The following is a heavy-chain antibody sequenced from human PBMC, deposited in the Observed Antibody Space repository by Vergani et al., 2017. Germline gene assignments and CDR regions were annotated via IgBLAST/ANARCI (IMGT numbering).Heavy chain of an antibody. Sequence: EVQLVESGGGLVQPGRSLRLSCAASGFTFDDYAMHWVRQAPGKGLEWVSGISWNSGSIGYADSVKGRFTISRDNAKNSLYLQMNSLRAEDTALYYCARDGLYDSSGADYYYGMDVWGQGTTVTVSS. CDR3: ARDGLYDSSGADYYYGMDV. V-gene: IGHV3-9*01. CDR2: ISWNSGSI. J-gene: IGHJ6*02. D-gene: IGHD3-22*01. CDR1: GFTFDDYA.